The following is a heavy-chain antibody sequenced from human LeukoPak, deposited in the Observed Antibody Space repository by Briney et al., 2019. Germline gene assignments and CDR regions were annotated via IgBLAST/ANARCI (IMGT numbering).Heavy chain of an antibody. CDR1: GFSFSNYA. CDR3: ARDYGGDGYNYRY. Sequence: GGSLRLSCAASGFSFSNYAMSWVRQAPGKGLVWVSRINSDGSSTSYADSVKGRFTISRDNAKNTLYQQMNSLRAEDTAVYYCARDYGGDGYNYRYWGQGTLVTVSS. CDR2: INSDGSST. D-gene: IGHD5-24*01. V-gene: IGHV3-74*01. J-gene: IGHJ4*02.